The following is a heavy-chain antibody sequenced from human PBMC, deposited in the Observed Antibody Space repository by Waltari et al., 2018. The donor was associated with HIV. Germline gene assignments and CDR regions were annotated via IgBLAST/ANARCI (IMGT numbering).Heavy chain of an antibody. V-gene: IGHV1-8*01. CDR3: ARSSGWSYFDY. CDR2: MNPNSGNT. Sequence: QVQLVQSGTEVKRPGASVKVSCKASGYTFSNYDINWVRQAPGQGLEWMGWMNPNSGNTGVPQKLKGRVTLTRNTSISTAYMELRSLRSEDTAVYCCARSSGWSYFDYWGRGTLVTVPS. J-gene: IGHJ4*01. D-gene: IGHD2-15*01. CDR1: GYTFSNYD.